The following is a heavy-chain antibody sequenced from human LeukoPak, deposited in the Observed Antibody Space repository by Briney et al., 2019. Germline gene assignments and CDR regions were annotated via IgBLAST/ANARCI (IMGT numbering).Heavy chain of an antibody. J-gene: IGHJ4*02. Sequence: GGSLRLSCAASGFTFSSYGMHWVRQAPGKGPEWVAVISYDGSNKYYADSVKGRFTISRDNSKNTLYLQMNSLRAEDTAVYYCAKAYYGGNSSPDYWGQGILVTVSS. CDR3: AKAYYGGNSSPDY. CDR1: GFTFSSYG. V-gene: IGHV3-30*18. D-gene: IGHD4-23*01. CDR2: ISYDGSNK.